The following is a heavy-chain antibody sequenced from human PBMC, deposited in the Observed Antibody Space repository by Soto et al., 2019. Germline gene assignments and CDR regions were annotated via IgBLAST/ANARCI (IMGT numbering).Heavy chain of an antibody. CDR2: IHYSRST. CDR1: AGSISSNIYY. J-gene: IGHJ4*02. Sequence: SETLSLTCTVSAGSISSNIYYWGWIRPPPGKRLERIGNIHYSRSTYYNPSLKRRVTISVDTSKNQFSLKLSSVTAADTAVYYCARGPPCHWGQGTLVTVSS. CDR3: ARGPPCH. V-gene: IGHV4-39*07.